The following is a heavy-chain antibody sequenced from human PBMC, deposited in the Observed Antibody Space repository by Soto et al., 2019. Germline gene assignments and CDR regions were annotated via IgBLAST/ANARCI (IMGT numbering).Heavy chain of an antibody. CDR1: GYTFTDYY. D-gene: IGHD3-22*01. CDR2: INPNSGGT. Sequence: QVQLVQSGAEVKKPGASVKVSCKASGYTFTDYYMHWVRQAPGQGLEWMGWINPNSGGTNYPQKFQDWVTMTRDTPISTTYMELRRLTSDDTALYYCARAIRRGYYKYWYFDLWGRGTLVTVSS. CDR3: ARAIRRGYYKYWYFDL. J-gene: IGHJ2*01. V-gene: IGHV1-2*04.